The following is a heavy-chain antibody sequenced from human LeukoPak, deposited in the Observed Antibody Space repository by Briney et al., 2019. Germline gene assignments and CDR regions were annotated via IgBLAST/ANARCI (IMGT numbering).Heavy chain of an antibody. V-gene: IGHV1-2*02. Sequence: ASVKVSCKASGYIFTGYYMHWVRQAPGQGLEWMGWINPNSGDTNYAQKFQGRVTMTRDTSISTAYMELSRLRSDDTAVYYCARVLASSGWYVVYWGQGTLVTVSS. J-gene: IGHJ4*02. CDR2: INPNSGDT. D-gene: IGHD6-19*01. CDR3: ARVLASSGWYVVY. CDR1: GYIFTGYY.